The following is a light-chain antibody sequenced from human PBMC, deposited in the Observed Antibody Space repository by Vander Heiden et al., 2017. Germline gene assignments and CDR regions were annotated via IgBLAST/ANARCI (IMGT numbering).Light chain of an antibody. CDR3: SSYTSSSTYV. J-gene: IGLJ1*01. V-gene: IGLV2-14*01. CDR1: RSDLGGHNP. Sequence: QSALTQPASVSGSPGQSITISCPGTRSDLGGHNPVSCYQQHPGKAPKLIIYDVINRPSGDSDHFSGSKSGNTASLTISGLQAEDEADYYCSSYTSSSTYVFGTGTKVTVL. CDR2: DVI.